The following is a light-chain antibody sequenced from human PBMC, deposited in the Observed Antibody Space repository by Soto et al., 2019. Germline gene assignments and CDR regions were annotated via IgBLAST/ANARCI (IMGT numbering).Light chain of an antibody. V-gene: IGKV1-6*01. CDR1: QDIRTD. CDR2: GAS. CDR3: LQDDTYPLT. Sequence: AIQMTQSPSSLSASVGDRVTVTCRASQDIRTDLGWYQQRPGKAPQLLIYGASRLHSGVPSRFSGSGAGKDVTLTISSLQPEDFATYYCLQDDTYPLTFGGGTRVDI. J-gene: IGKJ4*01.